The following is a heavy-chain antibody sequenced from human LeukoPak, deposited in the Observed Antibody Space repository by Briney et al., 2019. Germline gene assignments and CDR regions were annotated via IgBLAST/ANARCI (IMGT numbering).Heavy chain of an antibody. CDR1: GFTVSSNY. J-gene: IGHJ4*02. Sequence: GGSLRLSCAASGFTVSSNYMSWVRQAPGKGLEWVSVIYSGGSTYYADSVKGRFTISRDNSKNTLYLQMNSLRAEDTAVYYRARGYYDSSGYYDWGQGTLVTVSS. CDR2: IYSGGST. D-gene: IGHD3-22*01. CDR3: ARGYYDSSGYYD. V-gene: IGHV3-53*01.